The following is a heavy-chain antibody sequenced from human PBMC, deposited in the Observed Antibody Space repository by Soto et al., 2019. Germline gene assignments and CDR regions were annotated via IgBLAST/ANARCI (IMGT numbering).Heavy chain of an antibody. CDR3: ASFDGSLVRGGRSSPYEMDV. J-gene: IGHJ6*02. V-gene: IGHV1-69*01. Sequence: QVILVQSWPEVKKPGSSVKVSCKASGGTFNNYAINWVRQAPGKGLEWMGGIIPTFGTGNHAQKFQGRVTITAYESTATAYVVLDSLRSEDTAIYYCASFDGSLVRGGRSSPYEMDVWGQGPTVIVS. CDR1: GGTFNNYA. D-gene: IGHD3-10*01. CDR2: IIPTFGTG.